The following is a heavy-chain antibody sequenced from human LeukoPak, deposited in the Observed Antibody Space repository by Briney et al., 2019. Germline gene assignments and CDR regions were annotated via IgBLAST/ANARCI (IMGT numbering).Heavy chain of an antibody. Sequence: ASVNVSCKASGYTFTSYGISWVRQAPGQGLEWMGWISAYNGNTNYAQKLQGRVTMTTDTSTSTAYMELRSLRSDDTAVYYCARPTTDYGDPGIFDYWGQGTLVTVSS. J-gene: IGHJ4*02. CDR1: GYTFTSYG. D-gene: IGHD4-17*01. CDR2: ISAYNGNT. CDR3: ARPTTDYGDPGIFDY. V-gene: IGHV1-18*01.